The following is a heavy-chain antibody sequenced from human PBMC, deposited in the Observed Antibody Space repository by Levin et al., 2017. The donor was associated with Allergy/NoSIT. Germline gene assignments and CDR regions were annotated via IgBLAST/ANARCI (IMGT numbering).Heavy chain of an antibody. Sequence: ASVKVSCKVSGYTLTELSMHWVRQAPGKGLEWMGGFDPEDGETIYAQKFQGRVTMTEDTSTDTAYMELSSLRSEDTAVYYCATDRGTGPYFDYWGQGTLVTVSS. D-gene: IGHD3-10*01. V-gene: IGHV1-24*01. J-gene: IGHJ4*02. CDR3: ATDRGTGPYFDY. CDR1: GYTLTELS. CDR2: FDPEDGET.